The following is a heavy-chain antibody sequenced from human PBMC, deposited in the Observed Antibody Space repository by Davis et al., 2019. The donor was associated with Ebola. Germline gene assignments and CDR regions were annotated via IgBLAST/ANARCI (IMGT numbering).Heavy chain of an antibody. CDR2: INPSGGST. V-gene: IGHV1-46*01. J-gene: IGHJ2*01. CDR1: GYTLTSYY. D-gene: IGHD4-17*01. Sequence: AASVKVSCKASGYTLTSYYINWVRQAPGQGLEWMGIINPSGGSTSYAQKFQGRVTMTRDTSTSTVYMELSSLRSEDTAVYYCARAYGDWWYFDLWGRGTLVTVSS. CDR3: ARAYGDWWYFDL.